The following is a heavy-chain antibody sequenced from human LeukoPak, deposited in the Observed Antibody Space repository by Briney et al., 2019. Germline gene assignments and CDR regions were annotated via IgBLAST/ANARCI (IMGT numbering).Heavy chain of an antibody. V-gene: IGHV3-23*01. CDR1: GLTLSTYA. CDR2: ISGGGGST. Sequence: GGSLRLSCAASGLTLSTYAMSWVRQAPGKGLEWVSAISGGGGSTYYADSVKGRFIISRDNSKNTLYLQMNSLRAEDTAVYFCGKDQGYYDSSGYQYYYDYWGQGALVTVSS. CDR3: GKDQGYYDSSGYQYYYDY. D-gene: IGHD3-22*01. J-gene: IGHJ4*02.